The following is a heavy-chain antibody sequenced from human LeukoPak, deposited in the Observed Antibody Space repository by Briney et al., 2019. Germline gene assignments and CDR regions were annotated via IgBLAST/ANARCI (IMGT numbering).Heavy chain of an antibody. CDR3: ANDYYDSSGYYYAIGY. Sequence: GGSLRLSFAASGFTFSAYGMHWVRQAPGKGLEWVAVISYDGSNKYYADSVKGRFTISRDNSKNTLYLQMNSLRAEDTAVYYCANDYYDSSGYYYAIGYWGQGTLVTVSS. D-gene: IGHD3-22*01. CDR1: GFTFSAYG. J-gene: IGHJ4*02. V-gene: IGHV3-30-3*02. CDR2: ISYDGSNK.